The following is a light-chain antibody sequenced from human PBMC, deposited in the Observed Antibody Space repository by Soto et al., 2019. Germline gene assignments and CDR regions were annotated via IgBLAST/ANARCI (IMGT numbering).Light chain of an antibody. CDR3: NSYTTTRTYV. Sequence: QSALTQPASLSGSPGESITVSCTGTSNDIGPYNYVSWYQQHPGEAPKLLIYEVTNRPSGVSNRFSGSKSGNTASLTISGLQTEDEADYYCNSYTTTRTYVFGTGTKVTVL. V-gene: IGLV2-14*01. J-gene: IGLJ1*01. CDR1: SNDIGPYNY. CDR2: EVT.